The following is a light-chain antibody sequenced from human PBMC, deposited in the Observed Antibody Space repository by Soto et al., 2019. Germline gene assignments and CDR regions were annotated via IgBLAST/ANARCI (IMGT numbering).Light chain of an antibody. CDR2: EAS. CDR1: QRISTY. Sequence: IQLTQSTSSLSASIVDRITISCRASQRISTYLNWYQQKPGKAPELLIYEASILQSGVPSRFSGGGSGADFTLTISSLQPEDFATYYCQHTFNTPPTFGQGTKVDIK. V-gene: IGKV1-39*01. CDR3: QHTFNTPPT. J-gene: IGKJ1*01.